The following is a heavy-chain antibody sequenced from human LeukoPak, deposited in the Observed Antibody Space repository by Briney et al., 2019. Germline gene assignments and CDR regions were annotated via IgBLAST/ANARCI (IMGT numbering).Heavy chain of an antibody. CDR2: IRSKAYGGTT. D-gene: IGHD6-13*01. Sequence: GGSLRLSCTASGFTFCDYAMSWFRQAPGKGLEWVGFIRSKAYGGTTEYAASVKGRFTISRDDSKSIAYLQMNSLKTEDTAVYYCTRVDGSSWYGVYYFDYWGQGTLVTVSS. J-gene: IGHJ4*02. CDR1: GFTFCDYA. V-gene: IGHV3-49*03. CDR3: TRVDGSSWYGVYYFDY.